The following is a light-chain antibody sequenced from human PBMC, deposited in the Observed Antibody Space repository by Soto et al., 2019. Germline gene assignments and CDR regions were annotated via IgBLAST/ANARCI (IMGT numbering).Light chain of an antibody. CDR1: SNDICDYNS. CDR2: EVN. J-gene: IGLJ3*02. V-gene: IGLV2-14*01. CDR3: RSYTTTITLEV. Sequence: QSVLTQPASVSGSPGQSITISCTGTSNDICDYNSVSWYQQHTGKAPKLMIYEVNKRPSGVSNRSSGSKSGNTAFLAISWLQAAGEGDYYCRSYTTTITLEVFGGGTMVTVL.